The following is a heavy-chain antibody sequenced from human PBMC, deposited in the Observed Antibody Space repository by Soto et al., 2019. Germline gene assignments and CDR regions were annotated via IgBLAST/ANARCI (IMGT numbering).Heavy chain of an antibody. CDR2: IYSSGAT. CDR1: AASVSSGDYYY. J-gene: IGHJ4*02. Sequence: NPSETLSLTCTVSAASVSSGDYYYWTWIRQSPGRGLEWIGYIYSSGATSYNPSLKSRVTISRDKSENQFSLRLTSVTAADSAVYFCARGGIYDFWSGLFDWGQGIRVTVSS. CDR3: ARGGIYDFWSGLFD. D-gene: IGHD3-3*01. V-gene: IGHV4-30-4*01.